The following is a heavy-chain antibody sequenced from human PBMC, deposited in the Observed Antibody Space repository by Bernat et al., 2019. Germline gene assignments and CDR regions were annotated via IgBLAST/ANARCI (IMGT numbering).Heavy chain of an antibody. J-gene: IGHJ4*02. V-gene: IGHV3-48*03. D-gene: IGHD6-13*01. Sequence: EVQLLESGGGLVQPGGSLRLSCAASGFSFSDYEMNWVRQAPGKGLEWVSYISSTANTIYYAESVKGRFTISRDNTKKSLYLQMNNLRAEDTADYYCARGPTWYSRTSNFDYWGQGTLVTVSS. CDR3: ARGPTWYSRTSNFDY. CDR1: GFSFSDYE. CDR2: ISSTANTI.